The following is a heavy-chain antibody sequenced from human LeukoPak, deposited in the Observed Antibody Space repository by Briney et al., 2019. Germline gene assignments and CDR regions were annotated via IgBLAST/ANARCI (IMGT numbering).Heavy chain of an antibody. V-gene: IGHV4-59*08. CDR2: IYYSGST. CDR1: GGSISSYY. D-gene: IGHD1-26*01. Sequence: SETLSLTCTVSGGSISSYYWSWIRQPPGKGLEWIGYIYYSGSTYYNPSLKSRVTISVDTSKNQFSLKLSSVTAADTAVYYCARASSGSYWDYWGQGTLVTVSS. CDR3: ARASSGSYWDY. J-gene: IGHJ4*02.